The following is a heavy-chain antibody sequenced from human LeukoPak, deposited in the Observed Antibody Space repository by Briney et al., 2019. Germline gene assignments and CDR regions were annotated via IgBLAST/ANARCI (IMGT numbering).Heavy chain of an antibody. CDR3: ARGPQFCSGGSCYGYYLDY. Sequence: PGGSLRLSCAASGFTFSSYSMNWVRQPPGKGLEWVSSISGSGSYIYYADSVKGRFSISRDSAKNSLYLQMNSLRAEDTAVYYCARGPQFCSGGSCYGYYLDYWGQGTLVTVSS. V-gene: IGHV3-21*01. D-gene: IGHD2-15*01. J-gene: IGHJ4*02. CDR2: ISGSGSYI. CDR1: GFTFSSYS.